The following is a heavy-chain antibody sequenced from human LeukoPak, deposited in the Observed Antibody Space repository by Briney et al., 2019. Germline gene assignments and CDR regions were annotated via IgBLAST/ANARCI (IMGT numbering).Heavy chain of an antibody. CDR3: ATFGVIVRNDYFDY. J-gene: IGHJ4*02. D-gene: IGHD3-3*01. Sequence: GGSLRLSCVGSGFIFRSYAVTWVRQAPGKGLQWVSSITANGDATYYADSVKGRFTISRDNSKNTLYLQMSSLRAEDTAVYYCATFGVIVRNDYFDYWGQGVLVAVSS. CDR2: ITANGDAT. CDR1: GFIFRSYA. V-gene: IGHV3-23*01.